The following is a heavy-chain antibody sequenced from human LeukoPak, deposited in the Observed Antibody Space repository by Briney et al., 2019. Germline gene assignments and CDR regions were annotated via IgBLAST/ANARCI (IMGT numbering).Heavy chain of an antibody. V-gene: IGHV1-2*02. CDR1: GYTFTNYY. CDR2: INPNTGGT. J-gene: IGHJ5*02. CDR3: GRGNKSFDP. Sequence: ASVKVSCKASGYTFTNYYVHWVRQAPGQGLEWMGWINPNTGGTNYAQKFQGRVTMTKDTSTNAAYMELNELTSDDTAVYYCGRGNKSFDPWGQGTLVTVSS.